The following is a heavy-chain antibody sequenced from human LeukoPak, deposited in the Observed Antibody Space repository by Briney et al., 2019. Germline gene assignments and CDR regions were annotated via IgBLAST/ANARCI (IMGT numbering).Heavy chain of an antibody. V-gene: IGHV3-30*04. CDR2: ISYDGSNK. D-gene: IGHD3-16*02. CDR1: GFTFSSYA. Sequence: GGSLRLSCAASGFTFSSYAMHWVRQAPGKGLEWVAVISYDGSNKYYADSVKGRFTISRDNSKNTLYLQMNSLRAEDTAVYYCARDPSLYPNAAYFDYWGQGTLVTVSS. J-gene: IGHJ4*02. CDR3: ARDPSLYPNAAYFDY.